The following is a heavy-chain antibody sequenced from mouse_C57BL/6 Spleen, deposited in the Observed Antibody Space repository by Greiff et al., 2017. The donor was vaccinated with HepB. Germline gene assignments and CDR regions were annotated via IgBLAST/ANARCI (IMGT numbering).Heavy chain of an antibody. CDR1: GFTFSSYA. V-gene: IGHV5-9-1*02. CDR2: ISSGGDYI. D-gene: IGHD2-4*01. CDR3: TRGDYDAGFAY. J-gene: IGHJ3*01. Sequence: EVNLVDSGEGLVKPGGSLKLSCAASGFTFSSYAMSWVRQTPEKRLEWVAYISSGGDYIYYADTVKGRFTISRDNARNTLYLQMSSLKSEDTAMYYCTRGDYDAGFAYWGQGTLVTVSA.